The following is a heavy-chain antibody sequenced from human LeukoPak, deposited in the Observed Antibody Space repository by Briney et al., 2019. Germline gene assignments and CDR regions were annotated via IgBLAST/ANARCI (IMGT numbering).Heavy chain of an antibody. J-gene: IGHJ5*02. CDR3: ARDAGNSGYGCDL. Sequence: GGSRRLSWAAFGFTFSSYAMSWVRQAPGRGLEWVSVISGSGGSTYYADSVKGRFTISKDNARNSLYLQMNDLRGEDTAIYYCARDAGNSGYGCDLWGQGTLVTVSS. V-gene: IGHV3-23*01. CDR1: GFTFSSYA. D-gene: IGHD5-12*01. CDR2: ISGSGGST.